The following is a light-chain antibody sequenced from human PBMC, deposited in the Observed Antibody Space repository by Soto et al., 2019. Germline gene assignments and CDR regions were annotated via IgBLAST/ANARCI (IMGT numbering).Light chain of an antibody. V-gene: IGKV1-5*03. CDR2: KVS. CDR3: QQDDCFPYT. CDR1: QSISNW. Sequence: DIQMTQSPSTLSASVGETVTITCRASQSISNWLAWYQQKPVQAPQLLLHKVSTLESAVPSRFSGSGSGAEFTLTISSLLPDAFATCYCQQDDCFPYTFGQGTKLEIK. J-gene: IGKJ2*01.